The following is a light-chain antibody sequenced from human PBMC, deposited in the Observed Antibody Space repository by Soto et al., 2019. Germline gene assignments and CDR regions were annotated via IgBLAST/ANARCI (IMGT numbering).Light chain of an antibody. V-gene: IGKV3-20*01. J-gene: IGKJ2*01. CDR2: GAS. CDR3: QHYGSSPHT. Sequence: EIVLTQSPGTLSLSPGERATLSCRASQSVSSSYLAWYQQKPGQAPRLLIYGASSRATGIPDRFSGSGSGTDFTLTISRLEPEDFVVYYCQHYGSSPHTFGQGTKLEIK. CDR1: QSVSSSY.